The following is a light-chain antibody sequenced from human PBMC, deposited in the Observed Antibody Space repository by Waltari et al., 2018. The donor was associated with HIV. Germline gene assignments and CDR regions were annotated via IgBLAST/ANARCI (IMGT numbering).Light chain of an antibody. J-gene: IGKJ4*01. CDR2: AAS. CDR1: QSISSF. Sequence: DIQMTQSPSSLSASVGDRVTITCRASQSISSFLNWYQQKPGKAPKLLIYAASSLQSGVPSRFSGSGSGTDVPLTVSSLQPEDFATYYCQQSYSTPLTFGGGTKVEIK. CDR3: QQSYSTPLT. V-gene: IGKV1-39*01.